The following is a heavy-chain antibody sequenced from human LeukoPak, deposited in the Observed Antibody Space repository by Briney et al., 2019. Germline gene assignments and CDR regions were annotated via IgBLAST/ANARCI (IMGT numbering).Heavy chain of an antibody. CDR2: IDWDDDE. D-gene: IGHD6-13*01. CDR3: AHSFSAGHFDY. V-gene: IGHV2-70*04. J-gene: IGHJ4*02. Sequence: SGPALVKPTQTLILTCTFSGFSLNTSAMRVSWIRQPPGKALEWLARIDWDDDEFYSTSLKTRLTISKDTSKNQVVLTMTNMNPVDTATYYCAHSFSAGHFDYWGQGTLVTVSS. CDR1: GFSLNTSAMR.